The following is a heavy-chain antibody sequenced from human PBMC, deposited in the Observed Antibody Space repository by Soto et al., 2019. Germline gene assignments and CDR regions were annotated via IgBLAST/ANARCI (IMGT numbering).Heavy chain of an antibody. Sequence: PGGSLRLSCAASGFTFSSYGMHWVRQAPGKGLEWVAVISYDGSNKYYADSVKGRFTISRDNSKNTLYLQMNSLRAEDTAVYYCAKDYHGSYNRNYFDYWGQGTLVTVSS. CDR3: AKDYHGSYNRNYFDY. D-gene: IGHD1-26*01. CDR1: GFTFSSYG. V-gene: IGHV3-30*18. CDR2: ISYDGSNK. J-gene: IGHJ4*02.